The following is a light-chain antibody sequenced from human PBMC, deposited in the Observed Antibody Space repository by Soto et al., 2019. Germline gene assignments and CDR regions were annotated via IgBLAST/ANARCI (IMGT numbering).Light chain of an antibody. CDR2: ATS. V-gene: IGKV1-16*01. Sequence: DIQMTQSPSSLSASVGDTVTITCRASQDIGRSLPWFQQKPGKDPKSLIYATSSLPNGVPSTFSGSGSGTDFTLTISSLQPEDFATYYCQEYNTYQYTFGQGTRLEI. J-gene: IGKJ2*01. CDR3: QEYNTYQYT. CDR1: QDIGRS.